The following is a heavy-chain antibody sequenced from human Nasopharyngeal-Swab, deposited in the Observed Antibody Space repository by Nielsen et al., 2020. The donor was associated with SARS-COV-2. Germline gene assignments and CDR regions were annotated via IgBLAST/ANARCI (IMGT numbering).Heavy chain of an antibody. CDR3: ARIGFDLLPWNFYYYMDV. D-gene: IGHD2-2*01. CDR2: IFSNDER. J-gene: IGHJ6*03. Sequence: WIRQPPGKALEWLAHIFSNDERSYSTSLKSRLTISKDTSKSQVFLTMTNMDPVDTATYYCARIGFDLLPWNFYYYMDVWGKGTTVTVSS. V-gene: IGHV2-26*01.